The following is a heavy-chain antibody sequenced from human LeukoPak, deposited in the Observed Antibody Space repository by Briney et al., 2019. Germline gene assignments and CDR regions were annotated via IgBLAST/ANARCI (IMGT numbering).Heavy chain of an antibody. J-gene: IGHJ4*02. V-gene: IGHV1-2*02. Sequence: ASVKVSCKASGYTFTDYYMYWVRQAPGQGLEWMGWINPNSGGTNYAQNFQGRVTLTRDTSISTGYMELSRLGADDTAVYYCARSHLYTSGTPRYWGQETQVTVSS. D-gene: IGHD3-10*01. CDR1: GYTFTDYY. CDR2: INPNSGGT. CDR3: ARSHLYTSGTPRY.